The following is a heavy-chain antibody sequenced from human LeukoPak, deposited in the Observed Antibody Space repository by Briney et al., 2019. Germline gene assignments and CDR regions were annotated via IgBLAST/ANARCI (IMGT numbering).Heavy chain of an antibody. Sequence: GGSLRLSCAASGFMFSSYWMSWVRQAPGKGLEWVADIKEDGSEKSYVDSVKGRFTISRDNAKNSLYLQMNTLRAEDTAVYYCARGPYSYDSSGAFDIWGQGTMVTVSS. CDR3: ARGPYSYDSSGAFDI. J-gene: IGHJ3*02. D-gene: IGHD3-22*01. CDR2: IKEDGSEK. V-gene: IGHV3-7*01. CDR1: GFMFSSYW.